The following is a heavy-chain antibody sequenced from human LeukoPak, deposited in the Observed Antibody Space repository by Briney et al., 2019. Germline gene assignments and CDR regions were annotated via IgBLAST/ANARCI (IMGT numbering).Heavy chain of an antibody. D-gene: IGHD5-18*01. V-gene: IGHV1-46*01. J-gene: IGHJ4*02. CDR3: ARTIGYSYGFQSVLDY. CDR1: GYTFTSYY. Sequence: ASVKLSCKASGYTFTSYYMHWVRQAPRQGLEWMGIINPSGGSTSYAQKFQGRVTMTRDTSTSTVYMELSSLRSEDTAVYYCARTIGYSYGFQSVLDYWGQGTLVTVSS. CDR2: INPSGGST.